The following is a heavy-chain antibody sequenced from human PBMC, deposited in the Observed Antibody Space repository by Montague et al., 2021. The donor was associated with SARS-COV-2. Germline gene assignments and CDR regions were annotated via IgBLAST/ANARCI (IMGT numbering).Heavy chain of an antibody. CDR1: GGSFSGYY. CDR3: ARGPTNNIGMVATRLDY. D-gene: IGHD5-12*01. Sequence: SETLSLTCAVYGGSFSGYYWHWIRQPPGKGLEWIGEINHSGSTNYNPSLKSRVTISVDTSNNQFSLKLTSVTAADTAVYYCARGPTNNIGMVATRLDYWGQGTLVTVSS. V-gene: IGHV4-34*01. J-gene: IGHJ4*02. CDR2: INHSGST.